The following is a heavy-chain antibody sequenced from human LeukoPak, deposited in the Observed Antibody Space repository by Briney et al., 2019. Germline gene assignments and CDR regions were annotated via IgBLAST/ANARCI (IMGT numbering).Heavy chain of an antibody. V-gene: IGHV3-23*01. CDR2: ISGSGGST. CDR3: AKGHNVLLWFGELQDPFDH. D-gene: IGHD3-10*01. CDR1: GFTFSSYA. J-gene: IGHJ4*02. Sequence: PGGSLRLSCAASGFTFSSYAMSWGRQAPGKGLEWVSAISGSGGSTYYADSVKSRFTIFTDNSKNTLYLQMNSLRAEDTAVYYCAKGHNVLLWFGELQDPFDHWGQGTLVTVSS.